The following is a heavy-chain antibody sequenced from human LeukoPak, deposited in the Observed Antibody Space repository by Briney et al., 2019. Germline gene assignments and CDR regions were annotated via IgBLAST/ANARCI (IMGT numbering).Heavy chain of an antibody. CDR3: AKDRGLRFDY. D-gene: IGHD4-17*01. CDR2: ISYDGSNK. J-gene: IGHJ4*02. CDR1: GFTVSSNY. Sequence: GGSLRLSCAASGFTVSSNYMSWVRQAPGKGLEWVAVISYDGSNKYYADSVKGRFTISRDNSKNTLYLQMNSLRAEDTAVYYCAKDRGLRFDYWGQGTLVTVSS. V-gene: IGHV3-30*18.